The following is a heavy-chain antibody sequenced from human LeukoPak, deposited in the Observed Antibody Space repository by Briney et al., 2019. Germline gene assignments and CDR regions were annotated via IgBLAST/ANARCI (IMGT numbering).Heavy chain of an antibody. V-gene: IGHV1-46*01. Sequence: ASVKVSCKASGYTFSNHYLHGVRQAPGQGLEWMGVISPSGDSTTYAQKFQGRVTMTRDTSTNIVYMELSSLRSGDTAVYYCASEIAMTGYFDYWGQGTLVTVSS. J-gene: IGHJ4*02. CDR2: ISPSGDST. D-gene: IGHD6-19*01. CDR3: ASEIAMTGYFDY. CDR1: GYTFSNHY.